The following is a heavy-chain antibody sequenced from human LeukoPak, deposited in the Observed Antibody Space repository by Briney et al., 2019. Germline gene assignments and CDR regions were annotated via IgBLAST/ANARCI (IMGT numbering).Heavy chain of an antibody. CDR2: ISSNGGST. Sequence: GGSLRLSCAASGFTFSSYAMHWVRQAPGKGLEYVSAISSNGGSTYYANSVKGRFTISRDNSKNTLYLQMGSLRAEDMAVYYCARDSNDYFDYWGQGTLVTVSS. J-gene: IGHJ4*02. V-gene: IGHV3-64*01. CDR1: GFTFSSYA. CDR3: ARDSNDYFDY.